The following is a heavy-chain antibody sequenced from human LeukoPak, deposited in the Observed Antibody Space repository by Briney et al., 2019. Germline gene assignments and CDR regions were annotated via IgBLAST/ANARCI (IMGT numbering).Heavy chain of an antibody. CDR1: GFTFSSYG. Sequence: GGSLRLSCAASGFTFSSYGMHWVRQAPGKGLEWVAVISYDGSNRYYADSVKGRFTISRDNSKNTLYLQMNSLRAEDTAVYYCAKDLLTYCSGGSCYSGDYWGQGTLVTVSS. V-gene: IGHV3-30*18. CDR2: ISYDGSNR. J-gene: IGHJ4*02. D-gene: IGHD2-15*01. CDR3: AKDLLTYCSGGSCYSGDY.